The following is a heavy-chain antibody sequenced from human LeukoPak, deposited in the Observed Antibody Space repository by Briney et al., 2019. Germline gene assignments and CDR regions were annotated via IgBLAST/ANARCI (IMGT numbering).Heavy chain of an antibody. D-gene: IGHD3-22*01. CDR1: GGSFSDYY. CDR2: INHRGST. CDR3: ARGLDYDSSGVDY. V-gene: IGHV4-34*01. Sequence: PSETLSLTCGVSGGSFSDYYWNWIRQPPGKGLEWIGEINHRGSTNYNPSLKSRVNISVDTSKNQFSLNLTSVTAADTAVYYCARGLDYDSSGVDYWGQGTLVTVSS. J-gene: IGHJ4*02.